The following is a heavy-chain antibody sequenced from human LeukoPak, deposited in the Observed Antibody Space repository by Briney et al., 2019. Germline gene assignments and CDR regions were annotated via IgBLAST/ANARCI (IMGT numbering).Heavy chain of an antibody. V-gene: IGHV3-66*01. Sequence: GGSLRLSCAAFGFTVSSDYMSWVRQAPGKGLEWVSVLYSGGSTYYADSVKGRFTISRDNSKSTLYLQMNRLRAADTVVYYCARAGRDSSGYYRYYYYGMDVWGQGTTVTVSS. CDR1: GFTVSSDY. J-gene: IGHJ6*02. D-gene: IGHD3-22*01. CDR3: ARAGRDSSGYYRYYYYGMDV. CDR2: LYSGGST.